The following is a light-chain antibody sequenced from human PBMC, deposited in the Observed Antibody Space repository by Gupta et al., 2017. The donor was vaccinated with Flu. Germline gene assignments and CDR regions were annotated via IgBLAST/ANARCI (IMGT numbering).Light chain of an antibody. V-gene: IGKV4-1*01. J-gene: IGKJ4*01. Sequence: DFVMTQSPDSLTVSLGERATINCKPSQTVLSSSDNRNYLAWFQQKAGHPPKLLIYWASSRQSGVPDRFSGSGSGTDFTLTISGLQAEDVGVYYCQQYYGVPVTFGGGTKVEI. CDR1: QTVLSSSDNRNY. CDR2: WAS. CDR3: QQYYGVPVT.